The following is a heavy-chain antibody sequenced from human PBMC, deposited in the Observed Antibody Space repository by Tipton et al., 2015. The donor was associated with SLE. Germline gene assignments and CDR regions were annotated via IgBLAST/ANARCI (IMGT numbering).Heavy chain of an antibody. V-gene: IGHV4-4*02. J-gene: IGHJ4*02. CDR2: ISQSGST. D-gene: IGHD1-7*01. CDR3: TRVPRYNWNYIAD. Sequence: TLSLTCNVSGDSISNTNWWTWVRQPPGRGLEWIGEISQSGSTNYSPSLKSRVTISIDKSKNQFSLKLTSVTAADTAVYHCTRVPRYNWNYIADWGQGTLVSVSS. CDR1: GDSISNTNW.